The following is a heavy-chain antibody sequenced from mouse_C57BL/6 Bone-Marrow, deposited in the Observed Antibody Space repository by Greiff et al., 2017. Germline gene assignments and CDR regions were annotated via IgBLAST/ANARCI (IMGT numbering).Heavy chain of an antibody. CDR1: GYTFTDYE. D-gene: IGHD1-1*01. J-gene: IGHJ3*01. CDR2: IDPETGGT. Sequence: VQLQQSGAELVRPGASVTLSCKASGYTFTDYEMYWVKQTPVHGLEWIGAIDPETGGTAYNQKFKGKAILTADKSSSTASMELRSLTSEDSAVYYCTILLLRFWFAYWGQGTLVTVSA. V-gene: IGHV1-15*01. CDR3: TILLLRFWFAY.